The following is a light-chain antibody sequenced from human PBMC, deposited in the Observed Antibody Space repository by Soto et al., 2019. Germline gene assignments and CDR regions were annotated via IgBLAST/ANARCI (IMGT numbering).Light chain of an antibody. CDR1: QGISSY. V-gene: IGKV1-8*01. Sequence: AIRMTQSPSSLSASTGDRVTITCRASQGISSYLAWYQQKPGKAPKLLIYAASTLQSGVPSRFSGSGSGTDFTLTISCLQAEDFATYYCQQYYSYSWTFGQGTNVDIK. J-gene: IGKJ1*01. CDR2: AAS. CDR3: QQYYSYSWT.